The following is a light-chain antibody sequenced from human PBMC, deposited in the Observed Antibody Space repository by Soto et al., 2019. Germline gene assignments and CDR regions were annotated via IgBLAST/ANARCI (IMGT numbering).Light chain of an antibody. CDR2: DAS. CDR3: QQRPNWPLT. V-gene: IGKV3-11*01. J-gene: IGKJ4*01. CDR1: QSISSH. Sequence: EIVLTQSPATLSLSPGEGATLSCRASQSISSHLAWYQQKPGQAPRLLMYDASNRATGIPARFSGSRSGTDFTLTISSLAPEDFAVYYCQQRPNWPLTFGGGTKVEIK.